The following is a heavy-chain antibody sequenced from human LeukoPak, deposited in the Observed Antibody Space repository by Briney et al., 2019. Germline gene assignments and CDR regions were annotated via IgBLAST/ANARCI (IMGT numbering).Heavy chain of an antibody. J-gene: IGHJ4*02. V-gene: IGHV4-59*01. Sequence: PSETLSLTCTVSGGSISSYYWSWIRQPPGKGLEWIGYIYYSGSTNYNPSLKSRVTISVDTSKNQFSLKLSSVTAADTAVYYCARDAGYCSSTSCYYYGAASPYYFDYWGQGTLVTVSS. CDR2: IYYSGST. CDR3: ARDAGYCSSTSCYYYGAASPYYFDY. D-gene: IGHD2-2*01. CDR1: GGSISSYY.